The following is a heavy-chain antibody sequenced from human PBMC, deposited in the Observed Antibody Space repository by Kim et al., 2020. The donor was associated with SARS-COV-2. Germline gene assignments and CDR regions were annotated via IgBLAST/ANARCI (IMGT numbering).Heavy chain of an antibody. J-gene: IGHJ2*01. V-gene: IGHV4-39*01. Sequence: SETLSLTCTVSGGSISSSSYYWGWIRQPPGKGLEWIGSIYYSGSTYYNPSLKSRVTISVDTSKNQFSLELSSVTAADTAVYCCARLILPGYRAWMVVVTAISGYVDLWCRGTLVTVSS. CDR3: ARLILPGYRAWMVVVTAISGYVDL. D-gene: IGHD2-21*02. CDR2: IYYSGST. CDR1: GGSISSSSYY.